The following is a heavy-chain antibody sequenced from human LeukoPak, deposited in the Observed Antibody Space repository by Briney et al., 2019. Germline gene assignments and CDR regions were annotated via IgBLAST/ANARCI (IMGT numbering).Heavy chain of an antibody. CDR3: ARQRNIAGSFDFWSGPINWFHP. J-gene: IGHJ5*02. Sequence: SETLSLTCTVSGDSISTTYYYWGWIRQPPGKGLERIGTICYSGSTYHNPSLKSRVTISVDTSKNQFSLKLTSVTAADTAVYYCARQRNIAGSFDFWSGPINWFHPWGQGTLVTVSS. V-gene: IGHV4-39*01. D-gene: IGHD3-3*01. CDR1: GDSISTTYYY. CDR2: ICYSGST.